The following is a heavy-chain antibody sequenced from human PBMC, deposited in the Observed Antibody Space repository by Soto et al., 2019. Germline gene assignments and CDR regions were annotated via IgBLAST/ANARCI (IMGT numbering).Heavy chain of an antibody. CDR2: IYWDDDK. V-gene: IGHV2-5*02. D-gene: IGHD1-26*01. CDR1: GFSLSTSGVG. J-gene: IGHJ5*02. Sequence: QITLKESGPTLVKPTQTLTLTCTFSGFSLSTSGVGVGWIRQPPGKALEWLALIYWDDDKRYSPSLKSRLTITKDTSKNQVLLTMTNMDPVDTATYYCAHRRRPYSGSFYGWFDPWGQGTLVTVSS. CDR3: AHRRRPYSGSFYGWFDP.